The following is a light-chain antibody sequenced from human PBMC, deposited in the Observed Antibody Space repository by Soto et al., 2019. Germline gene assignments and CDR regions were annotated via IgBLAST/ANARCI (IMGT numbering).Light chain of an antibody. CDR1: QGVSGY. CDR2: ADS. J-gene: IGKJ5*01. V-gene: IGKV3D-11*01. CDR3: QQRYNWPIT. Sequence: EIVLTQSPATLSLSPGETATLSCRASQGVSGYIGWYQQKPGQAPRLLIYADSNRATGIPARFSGSGSGTDFTLTISSLEPEDFSVYYCQQRYNWPITFGQGTRLEIK.